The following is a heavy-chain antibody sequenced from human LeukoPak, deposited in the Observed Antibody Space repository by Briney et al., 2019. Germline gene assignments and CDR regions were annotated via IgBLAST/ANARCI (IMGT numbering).Heavy chain of an antibody. CDR1: GFTFSSSW. J-gene: IGHJ4*02. CDR2: IREDGSEK. CDR3: ARRAGAYSHPYDY. Sequence: GGSLRLSCAASGFTFSSSWMTWVRQAPGKGLEWVASIREDGSEKTSVDSVKGRFTISRDNAKNSLYLQMDSLRAEDTAVYYCARRAGAYSHPYDYWGQGTLVTVSS. V-gene: IGHV3-7*01. D-gene: IGHD4/OR15-4a*01.